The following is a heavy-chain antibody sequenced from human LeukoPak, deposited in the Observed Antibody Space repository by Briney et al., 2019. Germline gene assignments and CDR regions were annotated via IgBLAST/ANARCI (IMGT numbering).Heavy chain of an antibody. CDR2: INPNSGGT. J-gene: IGHJ5*02. CDR1: GYTFTGYY. V-gene: IGHV1-2*02. D-gene: IGHD2-2*01. Sequence: GASVKVSCKASGYTFTGYYMHWVRQAPGQGLEWMGWINPNSGGTNYAQKFQGRVTMTRDTSISTVYMELSSLRSEDTAVYYCARGPEGYCSSTSCLLFDPWGQGTLVTVSS. CDR3: ARGPEGYCSSTSCLLFDP.